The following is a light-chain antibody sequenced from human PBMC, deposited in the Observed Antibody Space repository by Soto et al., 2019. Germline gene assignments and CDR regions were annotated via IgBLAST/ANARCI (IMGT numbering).Light chain of an antibody. CDR3: QQYYSYPIT. V-gene: IGKV1-8*01. Sequence: AIRMTQSPSSLSASTGDRVTITCRASQGISSYLAWYQQKPGKAPKLLIYAASTLQSGVPSRFSGRASGTDFTLTISCLQSEDFATYYCQQYYSYPITFGQVTRLEIK. CDR2: AAS. J-gene: IGKJ5*01. CDR1: QGISSY.